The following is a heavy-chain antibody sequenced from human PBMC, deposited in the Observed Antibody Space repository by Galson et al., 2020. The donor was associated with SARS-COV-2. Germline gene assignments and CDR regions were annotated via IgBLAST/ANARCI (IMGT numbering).Heavy chain of an antibody. V-gene: IGHV3-9*01. Sequence: GGSLRLSCAASGFTFDDYAMHWVRQAPGKGLEWVSSISWNSGSIGYADSVRGRFTISRDNAKNSLYLQMNSLRAEDTALYYCAKDSSGYPAVFDYWGQGTLVTVSS. CDR3: AKDSSGYPAVFDY. CDR2: ISWNSGSI. J-gene: IGHJ4*02. CDR1: GFTFDDYA. D-gene: IGHD3-22*01.